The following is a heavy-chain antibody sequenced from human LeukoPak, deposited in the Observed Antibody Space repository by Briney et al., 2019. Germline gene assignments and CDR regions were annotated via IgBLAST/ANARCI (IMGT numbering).Heavy chain of an antibody. Sequence: SVKVSCKASGGTFSSYAISWVRQAPGQGLEWMGGIIPIFGTANYAQKFQGRVTITADESTSTAYMELSSLRSEDTAVYYCASSGWYSLYYFDYWGQGTLVTVSS. J-gene: IGHJ4*02. CDR2: IIPIFGTA. CDR3: ASSGWYSLYYFDY. D-gene: IGHD6-19*01. V-gene: IGHV1-69*13. CDR1: GGTFSSYA.